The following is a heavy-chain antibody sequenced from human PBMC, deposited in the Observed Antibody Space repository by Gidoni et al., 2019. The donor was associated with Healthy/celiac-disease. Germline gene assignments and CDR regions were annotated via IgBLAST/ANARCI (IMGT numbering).Heavy chain of an antibody. CDR1: GGTFSSYA. CDR2: IIPIFGTA. D-gene: IGHD3-16*01. J-gene: IGHJ3*02. CDR3: ARESRYYDYVWGSYLNAFDI. V-gene: IGHV1-69*06. Sequence: QVQLVQSGAEGKKPGSSVKVSCQASGGTFSSYAISWGRQAPGQGLEWMGGIIPIFGTANYAQKFQGRVTITADKSTSTAYMELSSLRSEDTAVYYCARESRYYDYVWGSYLNAFDIWGQGTMVTVSS.